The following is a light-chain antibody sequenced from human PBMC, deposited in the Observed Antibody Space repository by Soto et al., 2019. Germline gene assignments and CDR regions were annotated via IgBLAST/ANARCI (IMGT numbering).Light chain of an antibody. CDR3: QQYGSSST. V-gene: IGKV3-20*01. J-gene: IGKJ1*01. CDR1: QSVRNSY. Sequence: IMLTQSPGTLSLSPGERVTLSCRASQSVRNSYLAWYQQKPGQAPRLLIYGASSRATGIPDRFSGSGSGTDFTLTISRLEPEDFAVYYCQQYGSSSTFGQGTKVDIK. CDR2: GAS.